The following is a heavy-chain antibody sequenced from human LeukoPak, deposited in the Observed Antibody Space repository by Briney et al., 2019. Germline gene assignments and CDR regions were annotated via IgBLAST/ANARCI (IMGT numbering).Heavy chain of an antibody. CDR3: AKESFLGYCGGGSCSGMDV. D-gene: IGHD2-15*01. V-gene: IGHV3-9*01. CDR2: ISWNSGSI. CDR1: GFTFDDYA. J-gene: IGHJ6*02. Sequence: GGSLRLSCAASGFTFDDYAMHWVRQAPGKGLEWVSGISWNSGSIGYADSVKGRFTISRDNAKNSLYLQMNSLRAEDTALYYCAKESFLGYCGGGSCSGMDVWGQGTTVTVSS.